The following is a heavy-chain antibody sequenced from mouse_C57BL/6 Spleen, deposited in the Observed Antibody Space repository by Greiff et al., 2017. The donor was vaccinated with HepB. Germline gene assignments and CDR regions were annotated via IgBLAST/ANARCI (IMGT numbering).Heavy chain of an antibody. J-gene: IGHJ1*03. CDR1: GFTFSSYA. V-gene: IGHV5-9-1*02. CDR2: ISSGGDYI. CDR3: TRVIYYYGSSHWYFDV. Sequence: EVQRVESGEGLVKPGGSLKLSCAASGFTFSSYAMSWVRQTPEKRLEWVAYISSGGDYIYYADTVKGRFTISRDNARNTLYLQMSSLKSEDTAMYYCTRVIYYYGSSHWYFDVWGTGTTVTVSS. D-gene: IGHD1-1*01.